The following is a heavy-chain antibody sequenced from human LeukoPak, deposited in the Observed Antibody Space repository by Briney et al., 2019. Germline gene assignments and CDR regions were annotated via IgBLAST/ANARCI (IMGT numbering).Heavy chain of an antibody. CDR3: ASPIFGGRVVNGAHSMDV. CDR2: IYYTRST. J-gene: IGHJ6*04. D-gene: IGHD3-3*01. Sequence: KPSETLSLTCTVSGGSITISGYYWGWIRQPPGKALEWIGSIYYTRSTYYSPSLESRVTISVDTSKNQISLRLRSVTAADTAVYYCASPIFGGRVVNGAHSMDVWGKGTTVTVSS. CDR1: GGSITISGYY. V-gene: IGHV4-39*01.